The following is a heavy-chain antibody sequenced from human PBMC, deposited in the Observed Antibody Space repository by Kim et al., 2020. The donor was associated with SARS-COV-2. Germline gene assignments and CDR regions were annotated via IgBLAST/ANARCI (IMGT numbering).Heavy chain of an antibody. J-gene: IGHJ4*02. D-gene: IGHD6-19*01. Sequence: SWKGRLPTSRDNSKTPLYLQMNSLRAEDTAVYYCARAGYSSGWSGDLFDYWGQGTLVTVSS. CDR3: ARAGYSSGWSGDLFDY. V-gene: IGHV3-66*01.